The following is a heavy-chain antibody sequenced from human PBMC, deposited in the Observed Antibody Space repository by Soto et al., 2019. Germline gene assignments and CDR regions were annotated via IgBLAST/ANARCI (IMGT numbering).Heavy chain of an antibody. J-gene: IGHJ3*02. D-gene: IGHD2-2*01. V-gene: IGHV1-69*08. CDR3: ARENYPVVVPADPEVGAFDI. Sequence: QVQLVQSGAEVKKPGSSVKVSCKASGGTFRTYTISWVRQAPGQGLEWMGRIIPILGIAKYAQRFQGRVTITADKSTSTAYMELSSLRSEDTAVYYCARENYPVVVPADPEVGAFDIWGQGTMVTVSS. CDR1: GGTFRTYT. CDR2: IIPILGIA.